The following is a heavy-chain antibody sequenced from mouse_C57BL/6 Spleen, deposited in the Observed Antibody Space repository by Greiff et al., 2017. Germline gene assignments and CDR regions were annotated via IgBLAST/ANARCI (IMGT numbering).Heavy chain of an antibody. CDR1: GFTFSDYY. CDR2: INYDGSST. V-gene: IGHV5-16*01. J-gene: IGHJ4*01. D-gene: IGHD2-1*01. Sequence: EVNVVESEGGLVQPGSSMKLSCTASGFTFSDYYMAWVRQVPEKGLEWVANINYDGSSTYYLDSLKSRFIISRDNAKNILYLQMSRLKSEDTATXYCAQMGGNYAGAMDYWGQGTSVTVSS. CDR3: AQMGGNYAGAMDY.